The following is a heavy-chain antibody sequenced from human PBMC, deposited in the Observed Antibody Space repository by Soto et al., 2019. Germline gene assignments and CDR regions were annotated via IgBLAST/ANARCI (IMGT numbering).Heavy chain of an antibody. CDR2: IIPFGEIT. Sequence: QVQLVQSGSEVKKPGSSVKVSCKASGGPFSSYGLSWVRQAPGQGLEWMGRIIPFGEITNFAQKFQDRVTITADTATSTAYMGLRSLKSEDTAVYYCAREGPGVKFDFWGQGTLVTVSS. CDR1: GGPFSSYG. CDR3: AREGPGVKFDF. D-gene: IGHD3-10*01. J-gene: IGHJ4*02. V-gene: IGHV1-69*04.